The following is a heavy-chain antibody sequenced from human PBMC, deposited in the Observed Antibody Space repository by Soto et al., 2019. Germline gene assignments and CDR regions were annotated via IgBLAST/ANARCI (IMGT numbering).Heavy chain of an antibody. D-gene: IGHD3-22*01. V-gene: IGHV1-69*01. Sequence: QVQLVQSGAEVKKPGSSVKVSCKASGGTFSSYAISWVRQAPGQGLEWMGGIIPIFGTANYAQKFQGRVMITADESTSTAYMELSSLRSEDTAVYYCARAPIDSSGYYETPPVSWFDPWGQGTLVTVSS. CDR2: IIPIFGTA. CDR3: ARAPIDSSGYYETPPVSWFDP. J-gene: IGHJ5*02. CDR1: GGTFSSYA.